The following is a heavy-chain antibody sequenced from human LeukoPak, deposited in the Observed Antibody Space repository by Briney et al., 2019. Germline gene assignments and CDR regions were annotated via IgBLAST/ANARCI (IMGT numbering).Heavy chain of an antibody. CDR2: ISAYNGNT. J-gene: IGHJ6*03. Sequence: ASVKVSCKASGYTFTSYGISWVRQAPGQGLEWMGWISAYNGNTNYAQKLQGRVTMTTDTSTSTAYMELRSLRSDDTAVYYCARDQMGGATPYYMDVWGKGTTVTISS. V-gene: IGHV1-18*01. CDR1: GYTFTSYG. CDR3: ARDQMGGATPYYMDV. D-gene: IGHD1-26*01.